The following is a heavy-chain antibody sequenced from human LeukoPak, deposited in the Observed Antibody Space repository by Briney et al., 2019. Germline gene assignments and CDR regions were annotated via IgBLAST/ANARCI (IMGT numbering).Heavy chain of an antibody. J-gene: IGHJ4*02. CDR3: ARAYTAAGFVY. V-gene: IGHV3-48*01. CDR2: ISSSSSTI. D-gene: IGHD3-16*01. CDR1: GFTFSSYS. Sequence: AGGSLRLSCAASGFTFSSYSMNWVRQAPGKGLEWVSYISSSSSTIYYADSVKGRFTISRDNSKNKLYVQMNSLRAEDTAVYYCARAYTAAGFVYWGQGTLVTVSS.